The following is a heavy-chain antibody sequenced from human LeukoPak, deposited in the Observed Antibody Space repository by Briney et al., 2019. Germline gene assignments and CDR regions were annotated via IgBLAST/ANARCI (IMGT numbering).Heavy chain of an antibody. CDR3: ARDWGRGYSYGLGGY. Sequence: GGSLRLSCAASGFTFSSYWMHWVRQAPGKGLVWVSRINSDGSSTSYADSVKGRFTISRDNAKNTLYLQMNSLRAEDTAVYYCARDWGRGYSYGLGGYWGQGTLVTVSS. CDR2: INSDGSST. V-gene: IGHV3-74*01. J-gene: IGHJ4*02. D-gene: IGHD5-18*01. CDR1: GFTFSSYW.